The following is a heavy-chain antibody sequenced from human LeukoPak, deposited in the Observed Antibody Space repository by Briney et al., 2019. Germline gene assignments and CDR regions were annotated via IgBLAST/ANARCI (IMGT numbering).Heavy chain of an antibody. CDR1: GFTFSTYE. CDR3: ARDLRYIVGAAGSDY. J-gene: IGHJ4*02. CDR2: ISSSVTI. Sequence: GGSLRLSCAASGFTFSTYEMNWVRQAPGKGLEWVSYISSSVTIYYADSVKGRFTISRDNAKNSLYLQMNSLRAEDTAVYYCARDLRYIVGAAGSDYWGQGTMVTVSS. V-gene: IGHV3-48*03. D-gene: IGHD1-26*01.